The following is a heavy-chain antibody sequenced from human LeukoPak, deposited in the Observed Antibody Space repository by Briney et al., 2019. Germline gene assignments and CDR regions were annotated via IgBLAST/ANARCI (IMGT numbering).Heavy chain of an antibody. CDR2: INPNSGGT. CDR3: ARVRGEPGSGTDYFDH. D-gene: IGHD3-10*01. J-gene: IGHJ4*02. V-gene: IGHV1-2*02. Sequence: GASVKVSCKASGYTFTGYYMHWVRQAPGQGLEWMGWINPNSGGTNYAQKFQGRVTMTRDTSISTAYRELSRLRSDDTAVDYCARVRGEPGSGTDYFDHLGQGTLGNGSS. CDR1: GYTFTGYY.